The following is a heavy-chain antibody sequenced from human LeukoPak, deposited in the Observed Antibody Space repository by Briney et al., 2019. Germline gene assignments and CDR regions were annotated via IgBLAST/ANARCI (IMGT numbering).Heavy chain of an antibody. D-gene: IGHD6-13*01. Sequence: NASETLSLTCTVSGGSISSSSYYWGWIRQPPGKGLEWIGSIYYSGSTYYNPSLKSRVTISVDTSKNQFSLKLSSVTAADTAVYYCARGDGYSSSWYYFDYWGQGTLVTVSS. V-gene: IGHV4-39*07. J-gene: IGHJ4*02. CDR1: GGSISSSSYY. CDR2: IYYSGST. CDR3: ARGDGYSSSWYYFDY.